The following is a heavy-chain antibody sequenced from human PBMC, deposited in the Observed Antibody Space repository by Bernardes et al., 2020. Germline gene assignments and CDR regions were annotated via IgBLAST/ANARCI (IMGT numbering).Heavy chain of an antibody. Sequence: GGSLRLSCAASGFTFSSYNMNWVRQAPGKGLEWVSSIGGSSTHIYYADSVQGRFTISRDNAKNSLYLQMNSLRVEDTAVYYCARDGSYYVSGGLVSPRIDYWGQGVLVTVSS. D-gene: IGHD3-10*01. CDR3: ARDGSYYVSGGLVSPRIDY. CDR2: IGGSSTHI. V-gene: IGHV3-21*01. CDR1: GFTFSSYN. J-gene: IGHJ4*02.